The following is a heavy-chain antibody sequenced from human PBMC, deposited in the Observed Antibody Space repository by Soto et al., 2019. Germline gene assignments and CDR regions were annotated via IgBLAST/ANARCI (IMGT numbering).Heavy chain of an antibody. D-gene: IGHD3-3*01. CDR2: ISGSGGST. J-gene: IGHJ3*02. CDR1: GFTFSGYS. CDR3: AKCYDFWSGYLDAFDI. V-gene: IGHV3-23*01. Sequence: PGGSLRLSCAASGFTFSGYSMSWVRQAPGKGLEWVSAISGSGGSTYYADSVKGRFTISRDNSKSTLYLQMNSLRAEDTAVYYCAKCYDFWSGYLDAFDIWGQGTMVTVSS.